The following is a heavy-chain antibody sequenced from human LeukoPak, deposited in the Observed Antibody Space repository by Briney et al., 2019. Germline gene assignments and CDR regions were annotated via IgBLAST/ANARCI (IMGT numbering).Heavy chain of an antibody. J-gene: IGHJ4*02. V-gene: IGHV3-23*01. CDR3: AKKVRGFFDY. D-gene: IGHD3-10*01. CDR2: ISGNGVST. Sequence: GGSLRLSCAASGFTFSSYAMSWVRQAPGKGLEWVSVISGNGVSTHYADSVKGRFTISRDNSKNTLYLQMNSLRAEDTAVYYCAKKVRGFFDYWGQGTLVTVSS. CDR1: GFTFSSYA.